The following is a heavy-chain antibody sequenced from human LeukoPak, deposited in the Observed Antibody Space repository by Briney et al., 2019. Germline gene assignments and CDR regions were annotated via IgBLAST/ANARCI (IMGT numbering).Heavy chain of an antibody. Sequence: SETLSLTCTVSGGSISSSSYYWGWLRQPPGKGLEWIGSIYYSGSTYYNPSLKSRVTISVDTSKNQFSLKLSSVTAADTAVYYCARVHRGRYQLLSPLYNWFDPWGQGTLVTVSS. CDR1: GGSISSSSYY. V-gene: IGHV4-39*07. CDR3: ARVHRGRYQLLSPLYNWFDP. D-gene: IGHD2-2*01. J-gene: IGHJ5*02. CDR2: IYYSGST.